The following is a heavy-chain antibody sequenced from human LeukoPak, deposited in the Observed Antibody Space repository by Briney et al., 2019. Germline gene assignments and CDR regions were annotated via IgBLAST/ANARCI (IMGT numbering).Heavy chain of an antibody. V-gene: IGHV4-59*01. CDR2: IYYSGST. CDR1: GGSISSYC. J-gene: IGHJ4*02. D-gene: IGHD4-17*01. CDR3: ARDYGDYSFDY. Sequence: SETLSLTCTVSGGSISSYCWSWIRQPPGKGLEWIGYIYYSGSTNYNPSLKSRVTISVDTSKSQFSLKLSSVTAADTAVYYCARDYGDYSFDYWGQGTLVTVSS.